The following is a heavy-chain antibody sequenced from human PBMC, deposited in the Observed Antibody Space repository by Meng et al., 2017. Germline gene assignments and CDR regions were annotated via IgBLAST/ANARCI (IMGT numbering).Heavy chain of an antibody. V-gene: IGHV1-69*05. Sequence: QVQQVQSCAEGTKPGSSVKVACKASGGTFSSYAISWVRQAPGQGLEWMGGIIPIFGTANYAQKFQGRVTITTDESTSTAYMELSSLRSEDTAVYYCAINDPQGYYFDYWGQGTLVTVSS. J-gene: IGHJ4*02. CDR1: GGTFSSYA. CDR3: AINDPQGYYFDY. D-gene: IGHD1-1*01. CDR2: IIPIFGTA.